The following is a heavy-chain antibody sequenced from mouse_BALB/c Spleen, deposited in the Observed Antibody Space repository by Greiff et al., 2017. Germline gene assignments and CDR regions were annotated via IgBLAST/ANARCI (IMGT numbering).Heavy chain of an antibody. CDR3: ARDQGDYGRGTFAY. Sequence: VQGVESGPGLVAPSQSLSITCTVSGFSLTSYGVHWVRQPPGKGLEWLGVIWAGGSTNYNSALMSRLSISKDNSKSQVFLKMNSLQTDDTAMYYCARDQGDYGRGTFAYWGQGTPVTVSA. CDR1: GFSLTSYG. D-gene: IGHD1-1*01. J-gene: IGHJ3*01. CDR2: IWAGGST. V-gene: IGHV2-9*02.